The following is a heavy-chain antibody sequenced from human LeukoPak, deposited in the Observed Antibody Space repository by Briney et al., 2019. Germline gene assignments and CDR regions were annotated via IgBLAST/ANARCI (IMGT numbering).Heavy chain of an antibody. CDR2: SYYSVDT. D-gene: IGHD3-22*01. CDR3: ARRRYYDSSGYNPTYYFDN. CDR1: GDSIICSY. Sequence: PSETLSLTCTVSGDSIICSYWSWIRQAPGKGLEWIAYSYYSVDTNYNPSLQSRVTISVDISKKQFSLRLTSVTAADTAVYYCARRRYYDSSGYNPTYYFDNWGQGILVSVSS. V-gene: IGHV4-59*01. J-gene: IGHJ4*02.